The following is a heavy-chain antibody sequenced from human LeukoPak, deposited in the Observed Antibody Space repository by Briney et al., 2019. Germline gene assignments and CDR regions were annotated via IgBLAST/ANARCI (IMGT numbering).Heavy chain of an antibody. Sequence: TPSLACTVSGGSISSGSYYWSWIRQPAGKGLEWIGRIYTSGSTNYNPSLKSRVTISVDTSKNQFSLKLSSVTAADTAVYYCAREIEGLLFLPYFDYWGQGTLVTVSS. V-gene: IGHV4-61*02. CDR3: AREIEGLLFLPYFDY. CDR1: GGSISSGSYY. CDR2: IYTSGST. J-gene: IGHJ4*02. D-gene: IGHD2-21*01.